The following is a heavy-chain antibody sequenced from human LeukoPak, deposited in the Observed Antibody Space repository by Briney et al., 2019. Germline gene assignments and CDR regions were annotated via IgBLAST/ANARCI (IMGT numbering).Heavy chain of an antibody. CDR1: GFTFSNCA. CDR3: ARGSLPEPGRAAADLDY. Sequence: GGSLRLSCAASGFTFSNCAMHWVRQAPGKGLEWVAVISYDGSDKSYADSVKGRVTISRDNSKNTLYLLMNTLRAEDTAVYYCARGSLPEPGRAAADLDYWGQGTLVTVSS. J-gene: IGHJ4*01. CDR2: ISYDGSDK. V-gene: IGHV3-30*04. D-gene: IGHD6-13*01.